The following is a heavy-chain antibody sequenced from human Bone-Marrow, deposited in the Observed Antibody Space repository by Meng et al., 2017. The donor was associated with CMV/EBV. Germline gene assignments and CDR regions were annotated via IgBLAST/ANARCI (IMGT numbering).Heavy chain of an antibody. CDR2: ISSSNSYI. Sequence: GESLKISCAASGFTFSRYSMNWVRQAPGKGLEWVSSISSSNSYIYYADSVKGRFTISRDNAKNSLYLQMNSLRAEDTAVYYCARDLGYFDSHYYYGMDVWGQGNTVNVPS. D-gene: IGHD3-9*01. J-gene: IGHJ6*02. CDR3: ARDLGYFDSHYYYGMDV. V-gene: IGHV3-21*01. CDR1: GFTFSRYS.